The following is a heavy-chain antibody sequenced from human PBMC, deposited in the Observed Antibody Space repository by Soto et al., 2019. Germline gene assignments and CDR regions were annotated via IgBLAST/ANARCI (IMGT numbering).Heavy chain of an antibody. CDR2: IYTGGMT. Sequence: PGGSLGLSCTASGVSVRSNYMSWVRQAPGRGLEWVALIYTGGMTYYADSLRGRFTISRDDSTNTLYLQMNSLRVDDTAVYHCARAQVLRFLEWFPDYWGQGTLVTVSS. V-gene: IGHV3-53*01. CDR1: GVSVRSNY. CDR3: ARAQVLRFLEWFPDY. J-gene: IGHJ4*02. D-gene: IGHD3-3*01.